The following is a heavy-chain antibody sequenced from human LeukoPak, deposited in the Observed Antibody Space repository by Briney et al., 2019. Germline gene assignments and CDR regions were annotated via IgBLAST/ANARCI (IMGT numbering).Heavy chain of an antibody. D-gene: IGHD5-24*01. V-gene: IGHV3-30*18. CDR1: GFTFSSYG. J-gene: IGHJ4*02. CDR3: AKGGAVEMATITGTDY. CDR2: ISYDGSNK. Sequence: PGRSLRLSCAASGFTFSSYGMHWVRQAPGKGLEWVAVISYDGSNKYYADSVKGRFTISRDNSKNTLYLQMNSLRAEDTAVYYCAKGGAVEMATITGTDYWGQGTLVTVSS.